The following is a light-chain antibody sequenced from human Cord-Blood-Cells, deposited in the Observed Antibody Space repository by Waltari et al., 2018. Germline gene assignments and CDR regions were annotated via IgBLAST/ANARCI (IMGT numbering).Light chain of an antibody. Sequence: DIVMTQALDSLAVSPGERATINCKASQSVLYSSNNKNYLAWYQQKPGQPPKLLIYWASTREAGVPDRFSGSGSGTDFTLTISSLQAEDVAVYYCQQYYSTPYTFGQGTKLEIK. CDR1: QSVLYSSNNKNY. CDR2: WAS. V-gene: IGKV4-1*01. J-gene: IGKJ2*01. CDR3: QQYYSTPYT.